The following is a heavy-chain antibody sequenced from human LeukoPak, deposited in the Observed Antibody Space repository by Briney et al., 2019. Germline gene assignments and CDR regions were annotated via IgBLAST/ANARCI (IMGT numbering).Heavy chain of an antibody. V-gene: IGHV3-7*01. CDR2: IKHDGSEK. CDR3: ARAREYSNYYFDY. Sequence: PGGSLRLSCAASGFTFSRYWMTWVRQAPGKGLEWVANIKHDGSEKYYLDSVKGRFSISRDNAKNTLYLQMNSLRAEDTAVYYCARAREYSNYYFDYWGQGTLVTVSS. D-gene: IGHD2/OR15-2a*01. CDR1: GFTFSRYW. J-gene: IGHJ4*02.